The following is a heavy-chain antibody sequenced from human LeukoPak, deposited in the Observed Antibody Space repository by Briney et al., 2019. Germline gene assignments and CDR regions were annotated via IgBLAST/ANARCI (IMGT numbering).Heavy chain of an antibody. CDR2: IGTAGDT. D-gene: IGHD6-19*01. J-gene: IGHJ4*02. CDR3: ARSVPGGSDWMGSIEY. Sequence: PGGSLRLSCAASGFTFSRYDMHWVHQSTGKGLEWVSAIGTAGDTFYLGSVKGRFTISRENAKNSLYLQMNSLGVGDTAVYYCARSVPGGSDWMGSIEYWGQGTLVTVTS. CDR1: GFTFSRYD. V-gene: IGHV3-13*01.